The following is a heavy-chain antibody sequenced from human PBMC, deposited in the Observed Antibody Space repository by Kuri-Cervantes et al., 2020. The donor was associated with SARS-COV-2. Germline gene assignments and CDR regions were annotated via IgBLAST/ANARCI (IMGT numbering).Heavy chain of an antibody. J-gene: IGHJ4*02. D-gene: IGHD6-19*01. CDR1: GFTFSSYA. CDR3: ARDPEYSSGWYERGYYFDY. Sequence: SCAASGFTFSSYAMHWVRQAPGKGLEWVAVISYDGSNKYYADSVKGRFTISRDNSQNTLYLQMNSLRAEDTAVYYCARDPEYSSGWYERGYYFDYWGQGTLVTVSS. V-gene: IGHV3-30-3*01. CDR2: ISYDGSNK.